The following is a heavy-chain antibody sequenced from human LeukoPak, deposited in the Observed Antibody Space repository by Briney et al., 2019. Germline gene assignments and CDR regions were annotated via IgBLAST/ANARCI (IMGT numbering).Heavy chain of an antibody. CDR1: GFTFSSYG. D-gene: IGHD2-15*01. J-gene: IGHJ4*02. Sequence: TGGTLRLSCAASGFTFSSYGMSWVRQAPGKGLEWVSAISGSGGSTYYADSVKGRFTISRDNSKNTLYLQMNSLRAEDTAVYYCAKHRSSHSRLYYFDYWGQGALVTVSS. CDR3: AKHRSSHSRLYYFDY. CDR2: ISGSGGST. V-gene: IGHV3-23*01.